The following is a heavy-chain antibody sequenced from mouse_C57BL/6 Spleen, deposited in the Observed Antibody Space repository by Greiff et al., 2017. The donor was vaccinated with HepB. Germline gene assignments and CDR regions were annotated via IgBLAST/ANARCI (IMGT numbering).Heavy chain of an antibody. Sequence: EVKLVESEGGLVQPGSSMKLSCTASGFTFSDYYMAWVRQVPEKGLEWVANINYDGSSTYYLDSLKSRFIISRDNAKNILYLQMSSLKSEDTATYYCARDPYYEYDAGYFDVWGTGTTVTVSS. CDR3: ARDPYYEYDAGYFDV. CDR2: INYDGSST. V-gene: IGHV5-16*01. CDR1: GFTFSDYY. D-gene: IGHD2-4*01. J-gene: IGHJ1*03.